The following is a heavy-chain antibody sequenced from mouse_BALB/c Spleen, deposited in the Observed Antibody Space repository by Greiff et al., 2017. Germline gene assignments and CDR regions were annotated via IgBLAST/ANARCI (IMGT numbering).Heavy chain of an antibody. CDR2: IDPSDSYT. D-gene: IGHD3-1*01. V-gene: IGHV1-69*02. Sequence: QVHVKQPGAELVKPGASVKLSCKASGYSFTSYWMHWVKQRPRQGLEWLGEIDPSDSYTNYNQKFKGKATLTVDKSSSTAYMQLSSLTSEDSAVYYCARVSSGYYAMDYWGQGTTVTVSS. CDR3: ARVSSGYYAMDY. CDR1: GYSFTSYW. J-gene: IGHJ4*01.